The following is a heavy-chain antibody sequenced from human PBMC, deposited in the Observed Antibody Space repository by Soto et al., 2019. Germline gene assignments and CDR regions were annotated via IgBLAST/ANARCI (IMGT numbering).Heavy chain of an antibody. CDR1: GFTFSSYG. V-gene: IGHV3-33*01. D-gene: IGHD5-12*01. CDR2: IWYDGSNK. J-gene: IGHJ3*02. CDR3: ARDSGYIDAFDI. Sequence: PGGSLRLSCAASGFTFSSYGMHWVRQAPGKGLEWVAVIWYDGSNKYYADSVKGRFTISRDNSKNTLYLQMNSLRAEDTAVYYCARDSGYIDAFDIWGQGTMVTVSS.